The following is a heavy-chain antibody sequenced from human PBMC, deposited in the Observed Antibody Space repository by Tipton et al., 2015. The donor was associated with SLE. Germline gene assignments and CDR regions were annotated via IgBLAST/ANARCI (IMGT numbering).Heavy chain of an antibody. CDR2: IYHSGST. CDR1: GGSISSHY. Sequence: TLSLTCTASGGSISSHYWSWIRQPPGKGLEWIGEIYHSGSTNYNPSLKSRVTISVDKSKNQFSLKLSSVTAADTAVYYCARDYYYDLWGRGTLVTVSS. CDR3: ARDYYYDL. V-gene: IGHV4-59*11. J-gene: IGHJ2*01.